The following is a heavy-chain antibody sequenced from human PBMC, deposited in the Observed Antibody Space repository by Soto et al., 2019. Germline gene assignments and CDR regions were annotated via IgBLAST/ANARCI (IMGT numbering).Heavy chain of an antibody. CDR3: ASDQVKDGSGDIFDL. CDR2: IIPIFGTA. V-gene: IGHV1-69*06. Sequence: SVKVSCKASGGTFSSYDISWVRQAPGQGLEWMGGIIPIFGTANYAQRFQGRVTITADKSTSTAYMELSSLGSEDTAVYYCASDQVKDGSGDIFDLWGQGTLVTVSA. CDR1: GGTFSSYD. D-gene: IGHD6-19*01. J-gene: IGHJ4*02.